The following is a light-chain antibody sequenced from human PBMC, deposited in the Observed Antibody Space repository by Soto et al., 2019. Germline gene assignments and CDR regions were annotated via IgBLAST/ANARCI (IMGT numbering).Light chain of an antibody. CDR3: QQYVSSPVT. J-gene: IGKJ1*01. Sequence: EIVMTQSPAKLTVSPGERATLSCRASQSVSSWYLAWYQQKLGQAPRLLLYGTSSRATGIPDRFSGSGSGTDFTLTIIRLEPEDFAVYYCQQYVSSPVTFGQGTKVDI. CDR2: GTS. CDR1: QSVSSWY. V-gene: IGKV3-20*01.